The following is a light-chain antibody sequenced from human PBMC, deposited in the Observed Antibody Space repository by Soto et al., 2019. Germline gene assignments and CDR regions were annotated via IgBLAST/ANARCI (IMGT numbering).Light chain of an antibody. CDR2: EVR. Sequence: QSALTQPASVSGSPGQSITISCTAPSSDIGGYDYVSWYQQRPGKAPKLMIYEVRYRPSGVSNRFSGSKSGNTASLTISGLQAEDEAVYYCCSYTRTSNHYFFGSGTKVTVL. J-gene: IGLJ1*01. CDR1: SSDIGGYDY. V-gene: IGLV2-14*01. CDR3: CSYTRTSNHYF.